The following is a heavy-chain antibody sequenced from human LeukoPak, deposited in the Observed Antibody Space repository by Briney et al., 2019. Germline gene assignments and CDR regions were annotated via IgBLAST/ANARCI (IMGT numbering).Heavy chain of an antibody. V-gene: IGHV3-30*02. CDR1: GFTFSSYG. J-gene: IGHJ4*02. CDR3: ASLGGYSNYEEFDY. D-gene: IGHD4-11*01. Sequence: GGSLRLSCAASGFTFSSYGMHWVRQAPGKGLEWVAFIQYDGSNKYYADSVKGRFTISRDNSKNTLYLQMNSLGAEDTAVYYCASLGGYSNYEEFDYWGQGTLVTVSS. CDR2: IQYDGSNK.